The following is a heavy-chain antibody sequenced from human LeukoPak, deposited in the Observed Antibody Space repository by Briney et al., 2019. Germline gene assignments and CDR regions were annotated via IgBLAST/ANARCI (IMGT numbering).Heavy chain of an antibody. Sequence: GGSLRLSCAASGFTFSSYAMGWVRQAPGKGLEWVSAISGSGGSTYYADSVKGRFTISRDNSKNTLYLQMNSLRAEDTAVYYCAKVDSSSWYYFDYWGQGTLVTVSS. V-gene: IGHV3-23*01. CDR2: ISGSGGST. J-gene: IGHJ4*02. D-gene: IGHD6-13*01. CDR3: AKVDSSSWYYFDY. CDR1: GFTFSSYA.